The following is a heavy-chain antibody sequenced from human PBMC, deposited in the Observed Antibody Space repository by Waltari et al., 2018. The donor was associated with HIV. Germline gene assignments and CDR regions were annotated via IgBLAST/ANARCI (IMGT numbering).Heavy chain of an antibody. CDR1: AFTHSICW. CDR3: ASLYCSGGSCYDY. V-gene: IGHV3-7*01. CDR2: IKQDGSDK. J-gene: IGHJ4*02. Sequence: EAQLVESGGGLVQPGGSLRPPCAASAFTHSICWITWVSQAPGKGLEWVANIKQDGSDKYYADSVKGRFTISRDNAKNSLYLQMNSLRAEDTAVYYCASLYCSGGSCYDYWGQGTLVTVSS. D-gene: IGHD2-15*01.